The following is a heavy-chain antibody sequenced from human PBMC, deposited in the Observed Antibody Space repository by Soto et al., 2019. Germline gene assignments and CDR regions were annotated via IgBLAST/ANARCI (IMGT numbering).Heavy chain of an antibody. CDR3: ARDGMTTGDT. CDR2: VFSSVSA. Sequence: SETLSLTCIVSGVSVRSYTWSWVRQPANRGLEWIGRVFSSVSATYNPSLKSRVSISMDTPENRISLKLDSVTAADAGVYFCARDGMTTGDTWGPGTLVTVSS. D-gene: IGHD2-21*02. CDR1: GVSVRSYT. J-gene: IGHJ4*02. V-gene: IGHV4-4*07.